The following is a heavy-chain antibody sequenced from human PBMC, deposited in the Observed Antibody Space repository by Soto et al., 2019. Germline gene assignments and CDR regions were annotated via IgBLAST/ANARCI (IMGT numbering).Heavy chain of an antibody. V-gene: IGHV1-69*13. CDR2: IIPIFGTA. D-gene: IGHD5-12*01. CDR1: GGTFSSYA. Sequence: GASVKVSCKASGGTFSSYAISWVRQAPGQGLEWMGGIIPIFGTANYAQKFQGRVTITADESTSTAYMELSSLRSEDTAVYYCAIRGYSGHLRPYYYGMDVWGQGTTVTVS. J-gene: IGHJ6*02. CDR3: AIRGYSGHLRPYYYGMDV.